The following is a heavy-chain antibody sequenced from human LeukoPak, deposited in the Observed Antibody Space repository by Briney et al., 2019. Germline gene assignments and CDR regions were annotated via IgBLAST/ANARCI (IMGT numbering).Heavy chain of an antibody. CDR2: IYSGGST. J-gene: IGHJ4*02. CDR3: ARDSPMATTIC. Sequence: GGSLRLSCTGSGVTFEDYYLSWIRQAPGKGLEWVSVIYSGGSTYYADSVKGRFTISRDNSKNTLYLQMNSLRAEDTAVYYCARDSPMATTICWGQGTLVTVSS. V-gene: IGHV3-66*01. D-gene: IGHD5-12*01. CDR1: GVTFEDYY.